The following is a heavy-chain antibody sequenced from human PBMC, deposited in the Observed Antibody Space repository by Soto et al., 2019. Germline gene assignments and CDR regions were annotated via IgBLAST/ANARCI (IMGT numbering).Heavy chain of an antibody. CDR1: GGSISSYY. Sequence: SETLSLTCTVSGGSISSYYWSWIRQPPGKGLEWIGYIYYSGSTNYNPSLKSRVTISVDTSKNQFSLKLSSVTAADTAVYYCARHVYYDFWSGLGPPDYWGQGTLVTVSS. J-gene: IGHJ4*02. CDR3: ARHVYYDFWSGLGPPDY. CDR2: IYYSGST. D-gene: IGHD3-3*01. V-gene: IGHV4-59*08.